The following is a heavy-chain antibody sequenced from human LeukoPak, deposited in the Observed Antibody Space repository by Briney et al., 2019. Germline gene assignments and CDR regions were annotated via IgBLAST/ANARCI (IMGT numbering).Heavy chain of an antibody. V-gene: IGHV4-39*07. Sequence: SETLSLTCTVSGGSISSSSYYWGWIRQPPGKGLEWIGSIYYSGTTHYNPSLKSRVTISLDTSKNQFSLRLTSVTAADTAVHYCARDGEMATIENYFDYWGQGALVTVSS. CDR1: GGSISSSSYY. CDR3: ARDGEMATIENYFDY. J-gene: IGHJ4*02. CDR2: IYYSGTT. D-gene: IGHD5-24*01.